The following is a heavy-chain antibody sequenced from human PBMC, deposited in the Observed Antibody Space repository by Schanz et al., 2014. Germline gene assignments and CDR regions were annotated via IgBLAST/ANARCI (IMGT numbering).Heavy chain of an antibody. J-gene: IGHJ4*02. CDR2: VWSDGNTK. Sequence: VESGGGVVRPGRSLRLSCATSGFTFSRFGMHWVRQAPGKGPEWVALVWSDGNTKYYVDSVKGRFTISRDNSMNTLHLQMDGLRVEDTAVYYCARDAVTSVLTPGFYYWGQGTLVTVSS. D-gene: IGHD4-17*01. CDR1: GFTFSRFG. V-gene: IGHV3-33*01. CDR3: ARDAVTSVLTPGFYY.